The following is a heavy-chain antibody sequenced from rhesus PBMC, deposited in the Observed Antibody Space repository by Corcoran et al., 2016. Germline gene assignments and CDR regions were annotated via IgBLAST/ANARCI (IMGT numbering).Heavy chain of an antibody. V-gene: IGHV4-122*02. Sequence: VQLQQSGLGLVKPSATPSLTFAAPGGSISSGSYSWSWNRKPPEKGLEWIRYLPHGWITIATPSLMMGVARSGDTKRRQWGVKRISVAAAGAAVYNCARGAACTDYGGRGSLVSVSS. CDR2: LPHGWIT. D-gene: IGHD3S6*01. CDR1: GGSISSGSYS. J-gene: IGHJ4*01. CDR3: ARGAACTDY.